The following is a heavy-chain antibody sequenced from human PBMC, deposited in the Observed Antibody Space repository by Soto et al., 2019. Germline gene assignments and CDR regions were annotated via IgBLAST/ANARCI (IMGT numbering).Heavy chain of an antibody. CDR3: AKDTYYHDTTGYYVFDY. Sequence: QVQLVESGGGVVQPGRSLTLSCAASEFTFSSYGIHWVRQAPGKGLEWVAVISYDGSKKQYADSVKGRFTISRDNSKNTLHLQMNSLRAEDTAVSYCAKDTYYHDTTGYYVFDYWGQGTLVTVSS. J-gene: IGHJ4*02. CDR2: ISYDGSKK. D-gene: IGHD3-22*01. CDR1: EFTFSSYG. V-gene: IGHV3-30*18.